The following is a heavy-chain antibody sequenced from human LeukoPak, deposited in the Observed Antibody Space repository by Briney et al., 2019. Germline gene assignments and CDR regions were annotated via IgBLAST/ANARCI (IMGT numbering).Heavy chain of an antibody. D-gene: IGHD3-16*02. J-gene: IGHJ3*02. Sequence: SETLSLTCAVYGGSFSGYYWSWIRQPPGKGLEWIGEINHSGSTNYNPSLKSRVTMSVDTSKNQFSLKLSSVTAADTAVYYCARATTFGGVIVVNAFDIWGQGTMVTVSS. CDR2: INHSGST. CDR3: ARATTFGGVIVVNAFDI. V-gene: IGHV4-34*01. CDR1: GGSFSGYY.